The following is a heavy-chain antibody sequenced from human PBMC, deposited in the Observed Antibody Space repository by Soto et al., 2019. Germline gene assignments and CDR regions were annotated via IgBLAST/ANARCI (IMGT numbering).Heavy chain of an antibody. CDR3: ARISQGTYCRGGNCYSDY. CDR2: INGDGIST. D-gene: IGHD2-15*01. V-gene: IGHV3-74*01. CDR1: GFTFSSYW. J-gene: IGHJ4*02. Sequence: EVQLVESGGVLVQPGGSLRLSCAASGFTFSSYWMHWVRQDPEKGLVWVSRINGDGISTSYADSVKGRFTTSRDNTKDTLYLLMNSLGAEDTAVYYCARISQGTYCRGGNCYSDYWGQGTLVTVSS.